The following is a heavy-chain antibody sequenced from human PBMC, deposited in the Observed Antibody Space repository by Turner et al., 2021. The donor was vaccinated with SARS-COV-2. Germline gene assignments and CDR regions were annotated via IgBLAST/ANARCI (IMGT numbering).Heavy chain of an antibody. V-gene: IGHV3-33*03. J-gene: IGHJ6*02. CDR3: ARHGAANGNYYYHGLDV. CDR1: RFSLSSRA. Sequence: QVQLVESGGGVVLPGRSLILSCAASRFSLSSRAMLSVRQGPGKGLDVGAWIGYDGSQKSHAASVRGRFTISRDNSRNTLYLQMDSLRVEDTGVYYCARHGAANGNYYYHGLDVWGRGTTVTVSS. D-gene: IGHD6-13*01. CDR2: IGYDGSQK.